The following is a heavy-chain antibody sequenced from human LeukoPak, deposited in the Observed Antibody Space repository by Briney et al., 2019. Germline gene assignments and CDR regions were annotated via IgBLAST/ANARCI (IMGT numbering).Heavy chain of an antibody. CDR3: ARAGRGYYDILTGYTI. D-gene: IGHD3-9*01. CDR1: GGSISSYY. CDR2: IYYSGST. V-gene: IGHV4-59*01. J-gene: IGHJ4*02. Sequence: PSETLSLTCTVSGGSISSYYWSWIRQPPGKGLEWIGYIYYSGSTNYNPSLKSRVTISVDTSKNQFSLKLSSVTAADTAVYYCARAGRGYYDILTGYTIWGQGTLVTVSS.